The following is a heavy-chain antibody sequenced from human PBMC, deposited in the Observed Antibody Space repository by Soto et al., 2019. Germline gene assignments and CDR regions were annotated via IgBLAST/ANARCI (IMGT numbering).Heavy chain of an antibody. Sequence: PSETLSLTCTVSGGSISSYYWSWIRQPPGKGLEWIGYIYYSGSTNYNPSLKSRVTISVDTSKNQFSLKLSSVTAADTAVYHCAGGTYYYDSSAYPDYWGQGTLVTVSS. CDR2: IYYSGST. D-gene: IGHD3-22*01. CDR1: GGSISSYY. V-gene: IGHV4-59*08. CDR3: AGGTYYYDSSAYPDY. J-gene: IGHJ4*02.